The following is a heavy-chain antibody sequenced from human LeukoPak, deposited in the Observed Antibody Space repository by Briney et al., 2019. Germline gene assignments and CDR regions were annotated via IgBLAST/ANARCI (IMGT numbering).Heavy chain of an antibody. J-gene: IGHJ3*02. D-gene: IGHD4-23*01. V-gene: IGHV3-23*01. CDR2: ISGGGGST. CDR3: AKRGADSGGNSALVTFDI. Sequence: GGSLRLSCAASGFTFDSCAMSWVRQAPGKGLEWVSVISGGGGSTYYADSVKGRFTISRDNSKNTLYLQMNSLRAEDTAVYYCAKRGADSGGNSALVTFDIWGQGTMVTVSS. CDR1: GFTFDSCA.